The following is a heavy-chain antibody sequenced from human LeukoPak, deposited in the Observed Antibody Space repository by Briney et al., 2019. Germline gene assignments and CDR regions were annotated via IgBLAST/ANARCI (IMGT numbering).Heavy chain of an antibody. V-gene: IGHV3-30*18. CDR3: AKATSPVISRNLFDR. D-gene: IGHD3-3*02. CDR1: GFTFSTYG. J-gene: IGHJ5*02. CDR2: ISYDGSNK. Sequence: GGSLRLSCAASGFTFSTYGMHWVRQAPGKGLEWVAVISYDGSNKYYVDSVKGRFTISRDNSKNTLYVQMNSLRAEDTAVYYCAKATSPVISRNLFDRWGQGTLVTVSS.